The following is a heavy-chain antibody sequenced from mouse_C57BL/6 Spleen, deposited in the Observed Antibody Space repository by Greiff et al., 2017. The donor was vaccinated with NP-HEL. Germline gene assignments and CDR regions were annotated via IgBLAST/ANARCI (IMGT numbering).Heavy chain of an antibody. CDR2: IYPGDGDT. CDR3: ARRGSLLWFAY. D-gene: IGHD2-1*01. Sequence: QVQLKQSGAELVKPGASVKISCKASGYAFSSYWMNWVKQRPGKGLEWIGQIYPGDGDTNYNGKFKGKATLTADKSSSTAYMQLSSLTSEDSAVYFCARRGSLLWFAYWGQGTLVTVSA. J-gene: IGHJ3*01. V-gene: IGHV1-80*01. CDR1: GYAFSSYW.